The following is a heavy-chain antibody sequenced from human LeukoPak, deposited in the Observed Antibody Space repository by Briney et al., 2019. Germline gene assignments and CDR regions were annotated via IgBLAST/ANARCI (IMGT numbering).Heavy chain of an antibody. V-gene: IGHV3-21*01. CDR2: ISSSGSHI. CDR1: GFTFSSYS. J-gene: IGHJ4*02. CDR3: ARSSRELGGYAPWEVMPPFDY. D-gene: IGHD1-7*01. Sequence: GGSLRLSCAASGFTFSSYSMNWVRQAPGKGLEWVSSISSSGSHIYCADSVKGRITISRDNAKNSVYLQMNSLRAEDTAVYYCARSSRELGGYAPWEVMPPFDYWGQGTLVTVSS.